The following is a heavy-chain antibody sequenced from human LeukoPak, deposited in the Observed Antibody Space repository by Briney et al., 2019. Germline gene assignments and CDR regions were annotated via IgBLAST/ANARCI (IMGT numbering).Heavy chain of an antibody. D-gene: IGHD3-10*01. CDR1: GFTFSSYS. Sequence: SGGSLRLSCAASGFTFSSYSMNWVRQAPGKGLEWVSFISSSSSYIYYADSVKGRFTISRDNAKNSVYLQMNSLRAEDTAVYYCARSDGYGLVGIWGQGTMVTVSS. J-gene: IGHJ3*02. CDR3: ARSDGYGLVGI. CDR2: ISSSSSYI. V-gene: IGHV3-21*01.